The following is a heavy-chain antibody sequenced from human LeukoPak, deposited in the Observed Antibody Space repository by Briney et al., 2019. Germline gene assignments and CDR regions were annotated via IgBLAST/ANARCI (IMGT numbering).Heavy chain of an antibody. Sequence: PSETLSLTCTVSGGPISSYYWSWIRHPPGKGLEWIGYIHYSGSTNYNPSLKSRVTISVDTSKNQFSLKLSSVTAADTAVYYCAREGLSSGYYNYWGQGTLVTVSS. CDR3: AREGLSSGYYNY. D-gene: IGHD3-22*01. CDR2: IHYSGST. V-gene: IGHV4-59*01. J-gene: IGHJ4*02. CDR1: GGPISSYY.